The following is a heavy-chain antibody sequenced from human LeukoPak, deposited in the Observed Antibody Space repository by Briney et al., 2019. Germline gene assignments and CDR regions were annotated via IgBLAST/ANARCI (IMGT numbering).Heavy chain of an antibody. Sequence: GGSLRLSCAASGFTFSSDWMHWVRQAPGKGLVWLSRINSDGSSRSYADSVKGRFTISRDNGKNTLYLQMNSLRAEDTAVYYCARNRGTYYGLNDYWGQGTRVTVSS. CDR2: INSDGSSR. CDR3: ARNRGTYYGLNDY. J-gene: IGHJ4*02. CDR1: GFTFSSDW. V-gene: IGHV3-74*01. D-gene: IGHD1-26*01.